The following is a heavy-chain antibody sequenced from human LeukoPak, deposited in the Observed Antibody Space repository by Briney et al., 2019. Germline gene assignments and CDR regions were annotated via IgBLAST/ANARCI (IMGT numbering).Heavy chain of an antibody. J-gene: IGHJ4*02. D-gene: IGHD5-12*01. Sequence: GGSLRLSCAASGFIFDDYGMSWVRQVPGKGLEWVSSINWNGGSTNYADSVKGRFTISRDNAKNYLYLQMSSLRAEDTALYYCAKSRGYSGYDSASLDYWGQGTLVTVSS. CDR1: GFIFDDYG. CDR3: AKSRGYSGYDSASLDY. CDR2: INWNGGST. V-gene: IGHV3-20*04.